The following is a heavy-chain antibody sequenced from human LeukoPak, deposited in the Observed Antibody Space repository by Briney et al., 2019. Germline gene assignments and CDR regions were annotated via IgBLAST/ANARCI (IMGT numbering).Heavy chain of an antibody. D-gene: IGHD1-26*01. CDR1: GFTSGIYA. V-gene: IGHV3-23*01. J-gene: IGHJ2*01. CDR2: ICCCGSGGNT. CDR3: AKDRTVGASYWYFDL. Sequence: GGSLRLSCAVSGFTSGIYAMSWARQATGKGLEWVSGICCCGSGGNTYYADSVKGRCTISKDSSKNTLFLQMNTLRAEDTAVYYCAKDRTVGASYWYFDLWGRGTLVTVSS.